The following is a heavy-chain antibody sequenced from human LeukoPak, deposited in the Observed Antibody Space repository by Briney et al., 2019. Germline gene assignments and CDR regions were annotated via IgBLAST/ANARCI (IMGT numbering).Heavy chain of an antibody. CDR3: AREYPGTYNFDY. J-gene: IGHJ4*02. V-gene: IGHV1-46*01. CDR1: GYTFTSHL. Sequence: ASVKVSCKASGYTFTSHLVHWVRQAPGQGLEYMGIISPRGTYTDYAQKFRGRVTMTSDTSTSTVYMELSGLSSVDTAVYYCAREYPGTYNFDYWGQGTLVTVSS. D-gene: IGHD1-1*01. CDR2: ISPRGTYT.